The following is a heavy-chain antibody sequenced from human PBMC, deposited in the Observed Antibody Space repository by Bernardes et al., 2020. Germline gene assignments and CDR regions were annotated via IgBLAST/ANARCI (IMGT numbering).Heavy chain of an antibody. CDR2: IIPIFGTA. J-gene: IGHJ5*02. Sequence: SVKVSCKASGGTFSSYAISWVRQAPGQGLEWMGGIIPIFGTANYAQKFQGRVTITADKSTSTAYMELSSLRSEDTAVYYCAARTRYDFWSGYNTRDNWFDPWGQGTLVTVSS. CDR3: AARTRYDFWSGYNTRDNWFDP. V-gene: IGHV1-69*06. D-gene: IGHD3-3*01. CDR1: GGTFSSYA.